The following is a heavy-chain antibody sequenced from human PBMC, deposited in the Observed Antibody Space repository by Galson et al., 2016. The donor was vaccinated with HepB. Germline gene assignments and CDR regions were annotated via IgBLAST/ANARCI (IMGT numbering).Heavy chain of an antibody. CDR3: ARLTRRTYDSSAKRDLGAFDI. CDR2: IYTSGST. J-gene: IGHJ3*02. Sequence: SETLSLTCTVSGGSISSYYWSWIRQPAGKGLEWIGRIYTSGSTNYNPSLKSRVTMSVDTSKNQFSLNLNSVTAADTALYYCARLTRRTYDSSAKRDLGAFDIWGQGTMVTVSS. CDR1: GGSISSYY. D-gene: IGHD3-22*01. V-gene: IGHV4-4*07.